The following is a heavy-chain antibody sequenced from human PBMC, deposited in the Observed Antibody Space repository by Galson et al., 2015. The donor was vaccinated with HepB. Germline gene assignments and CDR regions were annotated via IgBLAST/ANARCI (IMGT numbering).Heavy chain of an antibody. CDR2: IYYSGST. CDR1: GGSISSYY. J-gene: IGHJ1*01. CDR3: ARGPWQQLADH. Sequence: SETLSLTCTVSGGSISSYYWSWIRQPPGKGLEWIGYIYYSGSTNYNPSLKSRVTISVDTSKNQFSLKLSSVTAADTAVYYCARGPWQQLADHWGQGTLVTVSS. V-gene: IGHV4-59*01. D-gene: IGHD6-13*01.